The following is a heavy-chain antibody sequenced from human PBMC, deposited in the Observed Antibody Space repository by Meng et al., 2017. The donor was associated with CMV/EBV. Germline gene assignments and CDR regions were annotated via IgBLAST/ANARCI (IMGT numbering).Heavy chain of an antibody. CDR3: ASDCSSTSCSYYYYGMDV. V-gene: IGHV3-21*01. CDR1: GFTFSSYW. J-gene: IGHJ6*02. Sequence: GGSLRLSCAASGFTFSSYWMHWVRQAPGKGLEWVSSISSSSSYIYYADSVKGRFTISRDNAKNSLYLQMNSLRAEDTAVYYCASDCSSTSCSYYYYGMDVWGQGTTVTVSS. CDR2: ISSSSSYI. D-gene: IGHD2-2*01.